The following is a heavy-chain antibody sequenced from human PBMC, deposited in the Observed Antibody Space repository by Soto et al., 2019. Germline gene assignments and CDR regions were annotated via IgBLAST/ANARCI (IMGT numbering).Heavy chain of an antibody. J-gene: IGHJ4*02. CDR1: GFTFSSYG. D-gene: IGHD3-16*01. V-gene: IGHV3-33*01. CDR3: AYDRFYPYYFDY. Sequence: GGSLRLSCAASGFTFSSYGMHWVRQAPGKGLEWVAVIWYDGSNKYYADSVKGRFTISRDNSKNTLYLQMNSLRAEDTAVYYCAYDRFYPYYFDYWGQGTLVTVSS. CDR2: IWYDGSNK.